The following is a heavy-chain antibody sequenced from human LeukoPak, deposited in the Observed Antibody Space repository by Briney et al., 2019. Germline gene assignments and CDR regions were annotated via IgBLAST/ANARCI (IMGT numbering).Heavy chain of an antibody. J-gene: IGHJ3*02. CDR3: ARVLRRSPDAFDI. D-gene: IGHD3-9*01. Sequence: ASVRVSCKASGYTFTGYYMHWVRQAPGQGLEWMGWINPNSGGTNYAQKFQGRATMTRDTSISTAYMELSRLRSDDTAVYYCARVLRRSPDAFDIWGQGTMVTVSS. V-gene: IGHV1-2*02. CDR2: INPNSGGT. CDR1: GYTFTGYY.